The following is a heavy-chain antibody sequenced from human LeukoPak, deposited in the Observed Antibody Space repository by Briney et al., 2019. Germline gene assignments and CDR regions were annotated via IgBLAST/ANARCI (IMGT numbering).Heavy chain of an antibody. Sequence: PSETLSLTCAVSGGSISSSHWWSWVRPPPGKGLEWIGEIYHSGSTNYNPSLKSRVTISVDKSKNQFSLKLSSVTAADTAVYYCARASGHWLLYYYYYMDVWGKGTTVTVSS. V-gene: IGHV4-4*02. CDR1: GGSISSSHW. J-gene: IGHJ6*03. CDR3: ARASGHWLLYYYYYMDV. D-gene: IGHD3-9*01. CDR2: IYHSGST.